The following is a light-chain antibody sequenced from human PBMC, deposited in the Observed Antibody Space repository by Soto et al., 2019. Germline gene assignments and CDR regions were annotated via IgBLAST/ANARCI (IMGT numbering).Light chain of an antibody. V-gene: IGKV1-5*01. CDR3: QQYNSPLT. J-gene: IGKJ4*01. CDR2: DAC. CDR1: QSISSW. Sequence: DIQMTQSPSTLSASVGDRVTITCRASQSISSWLAWYQQKPGKAPKLLIYDACSLESGVPSRFSGSGSGTECTLTISSLQPYDFATYYCQQYNSPLTCGGGTKVEIK.